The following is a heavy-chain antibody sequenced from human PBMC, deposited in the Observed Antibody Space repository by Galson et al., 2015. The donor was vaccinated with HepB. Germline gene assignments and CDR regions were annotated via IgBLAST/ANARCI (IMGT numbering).Heavy chain of an antibody. CDR1: GFTFSSYA. D-gene: IGHD6-19*01. CDR2: ISGSGGST. J-gene: IGHJ4*02. Sequence: SLRLSCAASGFTFSSYAMSWVRQAPGKGLEWVSAISGSGGSTYYADSVKGRFTISRDNSKNTLYLQMNSLRAEDTAVYYCAKLDKGAVAGLLGGYYFDYWGQGTLVTVSS. V-gene: IGHV3-23*01. CDR3: AKLDKGAVAGLLGGYYFDY.